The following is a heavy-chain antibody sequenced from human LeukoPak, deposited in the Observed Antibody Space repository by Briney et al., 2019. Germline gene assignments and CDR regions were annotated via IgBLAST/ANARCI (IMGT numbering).Heavy chain of an antibody. CDR1: GGTFSSYT. Sequence: ASVKVSCKASGGTFSSYTISWVRQAPGQGPEWMGLINPSGGTISYAQKFQGRVTMTRDTSTSTVYMELSSLRSEDTAVYYCARRGIAARPSGFDYWGQGTLVTVSS. CDR3: ARRGIAARPSGFDY. D-gene: IGHD6-6*01. V-gene: IGHV1-46*01. CDR2: INPSGGTI. J-gene: IGHJ4*02.